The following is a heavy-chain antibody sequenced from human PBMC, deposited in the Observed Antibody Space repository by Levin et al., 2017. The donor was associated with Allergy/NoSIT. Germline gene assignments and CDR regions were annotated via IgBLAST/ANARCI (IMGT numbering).Heavy chain of an antibody. D-gene: IGHD2-15*01. Sequence: PVASVKVSCKTSGYSFTSYYIHWVRRAPGQGLEWVGIINPRDGTRSYAQKFQGRITMTRDTSTTTVYMELSSLRSEDTAFYYCASAPTLAGYSFDYWGQGTLVTVSS. CDR1: GYSFTSYY. CDR3: ASAPTLAGYSFDY. CDR2: INPRDGTR. V-gene: IGHV1-46*01. J-gene: IGHJ4*02.